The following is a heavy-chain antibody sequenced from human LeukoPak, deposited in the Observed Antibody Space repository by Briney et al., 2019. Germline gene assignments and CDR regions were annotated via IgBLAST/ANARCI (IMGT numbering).Heavy chain of an antibody. CDR2: IYSSGST. Sequence: GGSLRLSCAASGFTVSSNYMSWVRQAPGKGLEWVSLIYSSGSTNYADSVKGRFTISRDNSKNTLYLQMNSLRADDTAVYFCAKALLGLWMFDYWGQGTLVTVSS. J-gene: IGHJ4*02. CDR3: AKALLGLWMFDY. D-gene: IGHD3-10*01. V-gene: IGHV3-53*01. CDR1: GFTVSSNY.